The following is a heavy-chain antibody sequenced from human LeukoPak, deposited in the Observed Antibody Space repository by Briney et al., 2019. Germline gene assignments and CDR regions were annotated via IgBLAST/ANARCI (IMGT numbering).Heavy chain of an antibody. Sequence: PGGSLRLSCAASGFTFSSYGMSWVRQAPGKGLEWVSYISSSGSTIYYADSVKGRFTISRDNAKNSLYLQMNSLRAEDTAVYYCARDPTRFLADYYFDYWGQGTLVTVSS. J-gene: IGHJ4*02. V-gene: IGHV3-48*04. CDR2: ISSSGSTI. D-gene: IGHD3-3*01. CDR3: ARDPTRFLADYYFDY. CDR1: GFTFSSYG.